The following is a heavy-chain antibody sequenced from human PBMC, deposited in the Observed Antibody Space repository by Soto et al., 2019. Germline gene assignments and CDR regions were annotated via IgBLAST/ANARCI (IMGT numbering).Heavy chain of an antibody. Sequence: EVQLLESGGGLVQPGGSLRLSCAASGFTFSIHAMSWVRQAPGKGLEWVSAISGSGINTFYADFVKGRFTISRDNSKDTGELQINRLTAEDTAVYYCPSLRYVLEWFGGDDFDYWGQGTLVTVSS. CDR1: GFTFSIHA. CDR2: ISGSGINT. CDR3: PSLRYVLEWFGGDDFDY. J-gene: IGHJ4*02. V-gene: IGHV3-23*01. D-gene: IGHD3-10*01.